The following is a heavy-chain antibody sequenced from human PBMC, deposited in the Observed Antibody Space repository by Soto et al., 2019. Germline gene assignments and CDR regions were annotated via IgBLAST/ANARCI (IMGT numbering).Heavy chain of an antibody. CDR2: ISSISTTI. CDR1: GFTFRSYS. V-gene: IGHV3-48*02. D-gene: IGHD3-10*01. J-gene: IGHJ5*02. CDR3: ARVSGSYSTSNDH. Sequence: EVQLVESGGGLVQPGGSLRLSCAASGFTFRSYSMNWAGQAPGKGLEWLSYISSISTTIYYADSVKGRFTISRDNAKNSLYLQMNSLGDEDTAVYYCARVSGSYSTSNDHWGQGTLVTVSS.